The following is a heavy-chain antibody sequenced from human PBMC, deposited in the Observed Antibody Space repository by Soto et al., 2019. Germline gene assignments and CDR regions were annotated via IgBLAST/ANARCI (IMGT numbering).Heavy chain of an antibody. Sequence: QVQLVESGGGVVQPGRSLRLSCAASGFTFSSYGMHWVRQAPGKGLEWVAVISYDGSNKYYADSVKSRFTISRDNSKNTLYLQMNSLRAEDTAVYYCAKDRHRWLYSSRGHDFQHWGQGTLVTVSS. CDR1: GFTFSSYG. D-gene: IGHD6-13*01. CDR3: AKDRHRWLYSSRGHDFQH. J-gene: IGHJ1*01. CDR2: ISYDGSNK. V-gene: IGHV3-30*18.